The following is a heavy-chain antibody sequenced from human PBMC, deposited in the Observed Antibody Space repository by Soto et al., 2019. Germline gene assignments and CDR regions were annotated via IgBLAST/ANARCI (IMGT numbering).Heavy chain of an antibody. V-gene: IGHV3-74*01. D-gene: IGHD2-15*01. Sequence: GGSLRLSCAASGLTFNRYWMHWVRHAPGKGLVWVSHINTDGSNTNYADSVKGRFTTSRDNAKSTLFLQMNSLRDEDTAVYYCAREFCSGGNCYTYYFDPWGQGIPVTVSS. CDR3: AREFCSGGNCYTYYFDP. CDR2: INTDGSNT. J-gene: IGHJ5*02. CDR1: GLTFNRYW.